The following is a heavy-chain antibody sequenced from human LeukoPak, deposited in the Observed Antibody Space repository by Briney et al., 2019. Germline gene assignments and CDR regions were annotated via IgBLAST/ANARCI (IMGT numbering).Heavy chain of an antibody. CDR2: INHSGST. CDR1: GGSFSGYY. Sequence: PSETLSLTCAVYGGSFSGYYWRWIRQPPGKGLEWIGEINHSGSTNYNPSLKSRVTISVDTSKNQFSLKLSSVTAADTAVYYCARGRYGDYQVCDYWGQGTLVTVSS. D-gene: IGHD4-17*01. J-gene: IGHJ4*02. V-gene: IGHV4-34*01. CDR3: ARGRYGDYQVCDY.